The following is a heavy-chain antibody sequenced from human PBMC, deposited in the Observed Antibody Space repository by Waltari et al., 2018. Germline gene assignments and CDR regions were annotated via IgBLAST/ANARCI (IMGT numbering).Heavy chain of an antibody. CDR1: VFTFGSCA. CDR3: AKEKFKQLGDWFDP. D-gene: IGHD6-13*01. CDR2: ISGSGGST. J-gene: IGHJ5*02. V-gene: IGHV3-23*01. Sequence: EVQLLESGGGLVQPGGSLRPPCSASVFTFGSCAMSWVRQAPGKGLEWVSAISGSGGSTYYADSVKGRFTISRDNSKNTLYLQMNSLRAEDTAVYYCAKEKFKQLGDWFDPRGQGTLVTVSS.